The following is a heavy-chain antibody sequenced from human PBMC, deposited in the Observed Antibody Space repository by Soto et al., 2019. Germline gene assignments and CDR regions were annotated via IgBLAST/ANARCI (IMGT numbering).Heavy chain of an antibody. J-gene: IGHJ4*02. CDR2: ICDSSSTI. D-gene: IGHD3-22*01. CDR1: GFTFSTYN. CDR3: ARDDYPYYDYSSGYHFDY. Sequence: EVQLVESGGGLVQPGGSLRLSCAASGFTFSTYNMNWVSQAPGKGLEWVSYICDSSSTIHYADSVKGRFTISRDNAKNSLYLQMNSLRAEDTAVYYCARDDYPYYDYSSGYHFDYWGQGALVTVSS. V-gene: IGHV3-48*01.